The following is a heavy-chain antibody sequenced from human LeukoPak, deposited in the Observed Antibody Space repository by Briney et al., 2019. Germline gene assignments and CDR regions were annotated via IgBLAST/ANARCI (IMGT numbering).Heavy chain of an antibody. Sequence: GGSLRLSCAASGFTFSIYSMNWVRQAPGKGLEWVTYISPSSSDIYSADSVKGRFPISRDNAKNSLYLQMNSLRDEDTAVYYCATVGRYSSGWYYLDSWGQGTLVTVSS. J-gene: IGHJ4*02. CDR1: GFTFSIYS. D-gene: IGHD6-19*01. CDR3: ATVGRYSSGWYYLDS. V-gene: IGHV3-48*02. CDR2: ISPSSSDI.